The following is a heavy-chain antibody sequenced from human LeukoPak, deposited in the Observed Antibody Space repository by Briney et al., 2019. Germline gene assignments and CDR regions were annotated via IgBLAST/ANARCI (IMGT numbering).Heavy chain of an antibody. CDR3: ARGRGDGDSIYYFEY. J-gene: IGHJ4*02. CDR1: SGSFSGYY. Sequence: SETLSLTCGVSSGSFSGYYWSWIRQSPGKGLEWIGEINHSGSTNYNPSLKSRVTISVDTSEKQFSLKLSSVTAADTALYYCARGRGDGDSIYYFEYWGQGTQVTVSS. D-gene: IGHD4-17*01. CDR2: INHSGST. V-gene: IGHV4-34*01.